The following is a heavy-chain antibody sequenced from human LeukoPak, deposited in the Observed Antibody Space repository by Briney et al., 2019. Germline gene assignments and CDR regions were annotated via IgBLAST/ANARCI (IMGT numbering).Heavy chain of an antibody. D-gene: IGHD6-13*01. J-gene: IGHJ4*02. Sequence: PGGSLRLSCAASGFTFSSYSMNWVRQAPGKGLEWVSSISSSSSYIYYADSVKGRFTISRDNAKNSLYLQMNSLRAEDTAVYYCARDRGSSWPGGFDYWGRGTLVTVSS. CDR3: ARDRGSSWPGGFDY. V-gene: IGHV3-21*01. CDR1: GFTFSSYS. CDR2: ISSSSSYI.